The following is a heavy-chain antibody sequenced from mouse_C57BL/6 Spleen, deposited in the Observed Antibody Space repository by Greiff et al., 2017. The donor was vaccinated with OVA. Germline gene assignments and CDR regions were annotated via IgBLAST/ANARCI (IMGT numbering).Heavy chain of an antibody. CDR2: IHPSDSDT. D-gene: IGHD1-1*01. CDR3: AIGSYGSRSFYAMDY. Sequence: VKQRPGQGLEWIGRIHPSDSDTNYNQKFKGKATLTVDKSSSTAYMQLSSLTSEDSAVYYCAIGSYGSRSFYAMDYWGQGTSVTVSS. J-gene: IGHJ4*01. V-gene: IGHV1-74*01.